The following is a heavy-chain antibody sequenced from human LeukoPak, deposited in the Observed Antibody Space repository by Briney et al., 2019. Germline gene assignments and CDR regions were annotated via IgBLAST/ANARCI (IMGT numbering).Heavy chain of an antibody. D-gene: IGHD1-14*01. CDR3: TRDSELRWFYS. CDR2: IYNSGST. J-gene: IGHJ5*01. CDR1: GGSIYSYY. V-gene: IGHV4-59*12. Sequence: SETLSLTCTVSGGSIYSYYWSWIRQPPGKGLEGIGYIYNSGSTNYNPSLKSRVTISIDMSKNLFSLKLTSVTAADTAVYYCTRDSELRWFYSWGQGTLVTVSS.